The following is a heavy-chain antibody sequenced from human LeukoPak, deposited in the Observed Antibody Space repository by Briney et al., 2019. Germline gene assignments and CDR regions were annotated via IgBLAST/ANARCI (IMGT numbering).Heavy chain of an antibody. CDR2: INPNSGGT. D-gene: IGHD4-17*01. Sequence: ASVKVSCKASGYTFTSYYMHWVRQAPGQGLEWMGRINPNSGGTNYAQKFQGRVTMTRDTSISTAYMELSRLRSDDTAVYYCARDYGDYAYYFDYWGQGTLVTVSS. CDR1: GYTFTSYY. V-gene: IGHV1-2*02. J-gene: IGHJ4*02. CDR3: ARDYGDYAYYFDY.